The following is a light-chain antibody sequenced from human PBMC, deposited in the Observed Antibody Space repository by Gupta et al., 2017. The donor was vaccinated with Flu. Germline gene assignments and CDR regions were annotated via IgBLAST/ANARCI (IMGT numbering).Light chain of an antibody. CDR1: KLGDTY. J-gene: IGLJ2*01. CDR2: QDT. V-gene: IGLV3-1*01. Sequence: SYELTQPPSVSVSPGQTASITYSGDKLGDTYVSWYQQKPGQSPVLVIYQDTMRPSGIPERFFGSTSDNTATLTISETQAMDEADYYCQAWDSSTVVFAGGTKLTVL. CDR3: QAWDSSTVV.